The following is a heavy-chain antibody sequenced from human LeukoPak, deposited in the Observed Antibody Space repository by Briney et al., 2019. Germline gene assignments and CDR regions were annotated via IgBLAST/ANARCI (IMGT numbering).Heavy chain of an antibody. D-gene: IGHD3-3*01. J-gene: IGHJ4*02. CDR2: IRYDGSNK. CDR3: AKVLRSGYFLFDY. Sequence: PGGSLRLSCAASGFTFSSYGMHWVRQAPGKGLEWVAFIRYDGSNKYYADSVKGRFTISRDNSKNTLYLQMNSLRAEDTAVYYCAKVLRSGYFLFDYWGQGTLVTVSS. CDR1: GFTFSSYG. V-gene: IGHV3-30*02.